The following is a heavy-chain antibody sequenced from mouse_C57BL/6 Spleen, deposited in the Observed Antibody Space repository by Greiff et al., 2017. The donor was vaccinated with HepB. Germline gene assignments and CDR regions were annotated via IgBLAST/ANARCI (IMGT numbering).Heavy chain of an antibody. CDR3: ARSNYGFAY. J-gene: IGHJ3*01. D-gene: IGHD1-1*01. CDR2: IDPSDSYT. Sequence: QVQLQQPGAELVMPGASVKLSCKASGYTFTSYWMHWVKQRPGQGLEWIGEIDPSDSYTNYNQKFKGKSTLTVDKSSSPAYMQLSSLTSEDSAVYYCARSNYGFAYWGQGTLVTVSA. CDR1: GYTFTSYW. V-gene: IGHV1-69*01.